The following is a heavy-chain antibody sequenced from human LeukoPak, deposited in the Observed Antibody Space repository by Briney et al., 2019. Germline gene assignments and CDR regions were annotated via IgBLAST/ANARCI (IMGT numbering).Heavy chain of an antibody. Sequence: SETLSLTCTVSGGSISSSSYYWGWIRQPPGKGLEWIGSIYYSGSTYYNPSLKSRVTISVDTSKNQFSLKLSSVTAADTAVYYCAALRGGYYGILTGYSNYWGQGTLVTVPS. D-gene: IGHD3-9*01. V-gene: IGHV4-39*01. CDR2: IYYSGST. CDR3: AALRGGYYGILTGYSNY. J-gene: IGHJ4*02. CDR1: GGSISSSSYY.